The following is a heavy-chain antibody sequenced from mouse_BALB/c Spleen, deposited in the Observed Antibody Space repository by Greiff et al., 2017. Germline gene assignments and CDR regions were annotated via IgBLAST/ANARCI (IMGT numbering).Heavy chain of an antibody. CDR3: ARSNWDVSDY. D-gene: IGHD4-1*02. CDR1: GYTFTSYW. J-gene: IGHJ2*01. Sequence: QVHVKQSGAELVKPGASVKLSCKTSGYTFTSYWIQWVKQRPGQGLGWIGEIFPGTGTTYYNEKFKGKATLTIDTSSSTAYMQLSSLTSEDSAVYFCARSNWDVSDYWGQGTTLTVSS. V-gene: IGHV1S132*01. CDR2: IFPGTGTT.